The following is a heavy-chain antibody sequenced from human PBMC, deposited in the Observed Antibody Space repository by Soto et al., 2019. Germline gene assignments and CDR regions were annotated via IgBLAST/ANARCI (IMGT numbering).Heavy chain of an antibody. Sequence: QVQLQESGPGLVKPSETLSLSCGVSGGSISQYYWSWIRQPAGKGLEWIGRIYSGGSTNYNPSLESRVPMSVDTSKNKFALKLSSVTAADTAVYDCARGPGGFGDFSLDYWGQGTLVTVSS. J-gene: IGHJ4*02. CDR3: ARGPGGFGDFSLDY. CDR2: IYSGGST. V-gene: IGHV4-4*07. D-gene: IGHD3-10*01. CDR1: GGSISQYY.